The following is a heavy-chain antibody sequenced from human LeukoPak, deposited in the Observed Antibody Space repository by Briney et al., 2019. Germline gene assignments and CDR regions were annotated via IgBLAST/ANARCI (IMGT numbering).Heavy chain of an antibody. Sequence: PGGSLRLSCAASGFTFSDYWMHWFRQAPGKGLVWVARINGDGSSTTYVESVRGRFTISRDNAKKTLYLQMNSLRAEDAAVYYCARDMYSMSSARGAYWGQGTLVTVSS. J-gene: IGHJ4*02. V-gene: IGHV3-74*01. CDR2: INGDGSST. D-gene: IGHD3-10*01. CDR1: GFTFSDYW. CDR3: ARDMYSMSSARGAY.